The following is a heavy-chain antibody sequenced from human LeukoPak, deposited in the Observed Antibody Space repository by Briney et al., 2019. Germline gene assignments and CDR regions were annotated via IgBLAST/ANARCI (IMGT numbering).Heavy chain of an antibody. V-gene: IGHV3-21*01. Sequence: KPGGSLRLSCAASGFTFSSHSMSWVRQAPGKGLEWVSSISPSGNYIYYADSVEGRFTISRDNAKNSLYLQMNSLRAEDTAVYYCARDLSSSTSCYSYWGQGTLVTVSS. CDR1: GFTFSSHS. CDR2: ISPSGNYI. CDR3: ARDLSSSTSCYSY. D-gene: IGHD2-2*01. J-gene: IGHJ4*02.